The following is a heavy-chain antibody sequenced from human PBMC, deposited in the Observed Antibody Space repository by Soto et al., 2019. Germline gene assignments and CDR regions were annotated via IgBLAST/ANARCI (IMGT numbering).Heavy chain of an antibody. D-gene: IGHD2-15*01. CDR2: IWYDGSNK. J-gene: IGHJ6*03. CDR3: AREPGGRVNYYMDV. Sequence: GGSLRLSCAASGFTFSSYGMHWVRQAPGKGLEWVAVIWYDGSNKYYADSVKGRFTISRDNSKNTLYLQMNSLRAEDTAVYYCAREPGGRVNYYMDVWGKGTTVTVSS. CDR1: GFTFSSYG. V-gene: IGHV3-33*01.